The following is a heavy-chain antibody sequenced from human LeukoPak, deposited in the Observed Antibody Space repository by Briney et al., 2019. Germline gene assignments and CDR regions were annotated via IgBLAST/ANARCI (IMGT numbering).Heavy chain of an antibody. J-gene: IGHJ6*01. D-gene: IGHD2-2*01. CDR2: ISAYNGET. CDR3: ARDPSYCSSTSCVGPYYYYYYGMDV. V-gene: IGHV1-18*01. CDR1: GYTFTHYG. Sequence: GASVTVSYQASGYTFTHYGISWVRQAPGQGREWMGWISAYNGETNNPQKPQGRVTMTTDTSPSTAYMELRSLRSDDTAVYYCARDPSYCSSTSCVGPYYYYYYGMDVRGQGTTVTVSS.